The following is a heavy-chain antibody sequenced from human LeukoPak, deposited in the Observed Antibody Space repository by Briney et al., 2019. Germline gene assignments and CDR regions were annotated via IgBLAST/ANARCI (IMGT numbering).Heavy chain of an antibody. CDR2: IYYSGST. CDR3: VRHLSAGRPAFDI. V-gene: IGHV4-59*08. J-gene: IGHJ3*02. D-gene: IGHD2-15*01. CDR1: GGSINSYY. Sequence: SETLSLTCTVSGGSINSYYWSWIRQPPGKGLEWLGYIYYSGSTNYNPSLKRRLTISVDTSNNKFSLKLTSLTAADTAVYYCVRHLSAGRPAFDIWGQGTMVTVSS.